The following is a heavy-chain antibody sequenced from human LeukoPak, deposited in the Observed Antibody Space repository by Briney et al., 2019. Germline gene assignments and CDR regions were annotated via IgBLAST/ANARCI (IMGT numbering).Heavy chain of an antibody. CDR3: AKSGGLSGSGRLAMDV. CDR1: GFTFSTYA. CDR2: ISGSGGST. V-gene: IGHV3-23*01. Sequence: GGSLRLSCAASGFTFSTYAMSWVRLAPGKGLEGVSGISGSGGSTYYADSVKGRFTSSRDNSNNTLYVQMNSLRVEDTAVYYCAKSGGLSGSGRLAMDVWGQGTTVTVSS. J-gene: IGHJ6*02. D-gene: IGHD3-10*01.